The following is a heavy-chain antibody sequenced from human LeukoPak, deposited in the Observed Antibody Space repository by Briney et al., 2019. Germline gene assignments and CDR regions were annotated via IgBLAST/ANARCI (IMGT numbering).Heavy chain of an antibody. Sequence: SQTLSLTCTVSGGSISSCYWSWIRQPPGKGLEWIGYIYYSGSTNYNPSLKSRVTISVDTSKNQFSLKLSSVTAADTAVYYCARSTSPYSSGWYVSYGMDVWGQGTTVTVSS. CDR2: IYYSGST. CDR1: GGSISSCY. D-gene: IGHD6-19*01. J-gene: IGHJ6*02. CDR3: ARSTSPYSSGWYVSYGMDV. V-gene: IGHV4-59*08.